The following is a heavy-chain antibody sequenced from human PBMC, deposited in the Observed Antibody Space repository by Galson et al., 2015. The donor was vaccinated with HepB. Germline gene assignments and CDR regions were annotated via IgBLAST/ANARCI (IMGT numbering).Heavy chain of an antibody. Sequence: SLRLSCAASGFTFSAYAMTWVRQAPGKGLEWVSAISGGSTGIYYADSVKGRFTVSRDNSKNTLYLQMNSLRAEDTAVYYCAKEVYYSTGSSLAYLGQGTLVTVSS. CDR1: GFTFSAYA. CDR2: ISGGSTGI. J-gene: IGHJ4*02. D-gene: IGHD3-22*01. V-gene: IGHV3-23*01. CDR3: AKEVYYSTGSSLAY.